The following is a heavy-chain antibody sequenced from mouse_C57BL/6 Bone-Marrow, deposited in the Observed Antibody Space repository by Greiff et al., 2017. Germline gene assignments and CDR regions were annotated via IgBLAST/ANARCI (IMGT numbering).Heavy chain of an antibody. J-gene: IGHJ2*01. CDR2: SRNKANDYTT. CDR1: GFTFSDFY. CDR3: ARGDYDGLFDY. Sequence: DVMLVESGGGLVQSGRSLRLSCATSGFTFSDFYMEWVRQAPGKGLEWIAASRNKANDYTTEYSASVKGRFIVSRDTSQSILYLQMNALRAEDTAIYYCARGDYDGLFDYWGQGTTLTVSS. D-gene: IGHD2-4*01. V-gene: IGHV7-1*01.